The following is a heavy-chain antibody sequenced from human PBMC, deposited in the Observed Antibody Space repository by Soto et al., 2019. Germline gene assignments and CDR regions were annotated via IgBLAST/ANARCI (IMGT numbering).Heavy chain of an antibody. CDR2: INPSGGST. CDR3: AREQRGLTYYYYYYGMDV. D-gene: IGHD7-27*01. CDR1: GYTFTSYY. Sequence: ASVKVSCKASGYTFTSYYMHWVRQAPGQGLEWMGIINPSGGSTSYAQKFQGRVTMTRDTSTSTVYMELSSLRSEDTAVYYCAREQRGLTYYYYYYGMDVWGQGTTVTAP. V-gene: IGHV1-46*01. J-gene: IGHJ6*02.